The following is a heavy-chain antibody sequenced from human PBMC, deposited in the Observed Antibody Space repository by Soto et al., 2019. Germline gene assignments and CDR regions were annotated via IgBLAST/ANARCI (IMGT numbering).Heavy chain of an antibody. D-gene: IGHD6-13*01. V-gene: IGHV3-33*01. J-gene: IGHJ6*02. CDR2: IWFDGSNK. CDR1: GFTFSGYG. Sequence: QVQLVESGGGVVQPGRSLRLSCAASGFTFSGYGMHWVRQAPGKGLEWVTVIWFDGSNKYYADSVKGRFTISRDNSKNTLYLQMNSLRAEDTAVYYCARDLGSTTWYSYYYYGMDVWGQGTTVTVSS. CDR3: ARDLGSTTWYSYYYYGMDV.